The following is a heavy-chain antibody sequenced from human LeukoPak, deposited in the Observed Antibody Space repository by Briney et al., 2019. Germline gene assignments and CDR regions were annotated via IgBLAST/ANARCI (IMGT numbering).Heavy chain of an antibody. Sequence: VASVKVSCKASGGTFSSYAISWVRQAPGQGLEWMGRIIPILGIANYAQKFQGRVTITADKSTSTAYMELSSLRSEDTAVYYCASSYSALSSGLTYGMDVWGQGTTVTVSS. V-gene: IGHV1-69*04. J-gene: IGHJ6*02. CDR2: IIPILGIA. CDR3: ASSYSALSSGLTYGMDV. CDR1: GGTFSSYA. D-gene: IGHD6-19*01.